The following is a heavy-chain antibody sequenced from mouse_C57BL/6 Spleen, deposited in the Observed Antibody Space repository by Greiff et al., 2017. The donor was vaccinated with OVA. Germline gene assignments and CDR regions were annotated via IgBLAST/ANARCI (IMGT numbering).Heavy chain of an antibody. CDR2: IDPSDSYT. CDR1: GYTFTSYW. Sequence: QVQLQQPGAELVKPGASVKLSCKASGYTFTSYWMQWVKQRPGQGLEWIGEIDPSDSYTNYNQKFKGKATLTVDTSSSTAYMQLSSLTSEDSAVDYCARKGYSSMDYWGQGTSVTVSS. V-gene: IGHV1-50*01. J-gene: IGHJ4*01. D-gene: IGHD2-3*01. CDR3: ARKGYSSMDY.